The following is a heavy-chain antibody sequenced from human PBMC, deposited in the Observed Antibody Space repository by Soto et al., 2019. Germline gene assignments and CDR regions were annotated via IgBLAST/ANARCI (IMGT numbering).Heavy chain of an antibody. D-gene: IGHD4-17*01. J-gene: IGHJ4*02. CDR1: GFTFSNYW. V-gene: IGHV3-7*03. CDR2: IKQDGSEK. Sequence: VGSLRLSCAASGFTFSNYWMSWVRQAPGKGLEWVANIKQDGSEKHYVDSVKGRFTISRDNGKKSLYLQMNSLRAEDTAVYYCATAVWGYGDFHFDYWGQGTLVTVSS. CDR3: ATAVWGYGDFHFDY.